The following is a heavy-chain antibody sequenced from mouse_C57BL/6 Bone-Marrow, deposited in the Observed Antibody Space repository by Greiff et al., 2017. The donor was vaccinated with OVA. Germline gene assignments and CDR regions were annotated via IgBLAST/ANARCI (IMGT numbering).Heavy chain of an antibody. J-gene: IGHJ2*01. V-gene: IGHV1-78*01. D-gene: IGHD1-3*01. CDR1: GYTFTDHT. Sequence: VQLQESDAELVKPGASVKISCKVSGYTFTDHTIHWMKQRPEQGLEWIGYIYPRDGSTKYNEKFKGKATLTADKSSSTAYMQLNSLTSEDSAVYFCARHKPKPKPDFDYWGQGTTLTVSS. CDR3: ARHKPKPKPDFDY. CDR2: IYPRDGST.